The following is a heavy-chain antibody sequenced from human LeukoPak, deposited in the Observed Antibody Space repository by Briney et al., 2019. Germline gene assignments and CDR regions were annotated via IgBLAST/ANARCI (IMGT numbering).Heavy chain of an antibody. Sequence: ASVKVSCKASGYTFNSYYMHWVRQAPGQGLEWMGIINPSGGSTSYAQKFQGRVTMTRDMSTSTVYMELSSLRSEDTAVYYCARDKVAPYTSGSSHKTQFDQWGQGTLVTVSS. CDR3: ARDKVAPYTSGSSHKTQFDQ. V-gene: IGHV1-46*02. CDR1: GYTFNSYY. J-gene: IGHJ4*02. D-gene: IGHD3-10*01. CDR2: INPSGGST.